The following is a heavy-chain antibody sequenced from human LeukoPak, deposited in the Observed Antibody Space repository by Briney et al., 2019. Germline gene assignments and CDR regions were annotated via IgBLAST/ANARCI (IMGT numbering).Heavy chain of an antibody. CDR1: GFTFSNYA. D-gene: IGHD1-26*01. V-gene: IGHV3-23*01. CDR2: ISGSGGST. CDR3: AKGVYSGSYRLSFSH. J-gene: IGHJ4*02. Sequence: GGSLRLSCAASGFTFSNYAMSWVRQAPGKGLEWVSAISGSGGSTYYADSVKGRFTISRDNSKNTLYLQMNSLRAEDTAVYYCAKGVYSGSYRLSFSHWGQGTLVTVSS.